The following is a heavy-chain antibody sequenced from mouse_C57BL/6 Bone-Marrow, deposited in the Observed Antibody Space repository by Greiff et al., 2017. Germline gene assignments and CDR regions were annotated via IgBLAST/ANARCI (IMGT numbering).Heavy chain of an antibody. CDR1: GYTFTDYE. CDR3: TSRLLRFNWYFDV. D-gene: IGHD1-1*01. J-gene: IGHJ1*03. V-gene: IGHV1-15*01. CDR2: IDPETGGT. Sequence: QVQLQQSGAELVRPGASVTLSCKASGYTFTDYEMHWVKQTPVHGLEWIGAIDPETGGTAYNQKFKGKAILTADKSSRTAYMELRSLTSEDSAVYYCTSRLLRFNWYFDVWGTGTTVTVSS.